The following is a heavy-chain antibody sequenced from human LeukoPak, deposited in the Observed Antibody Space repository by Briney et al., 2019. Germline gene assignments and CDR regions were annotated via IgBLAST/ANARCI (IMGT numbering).Heavy chain of an antibody. CDR2: INSDGSST. CDR1: GFTFSSYW. Sequence: GGSLRLSCAASGFTFSSYWMHWVRQAPGKGLVWVSRINSDGSSTSYADSVKGRFTISRDNAKSTLYLQMNSLRAEDTAVYYCAREMADILTGYYPYNWFDPWGQGTLVTVSS. CDR3: AREMADILTGYYPYNWFDP. J-gene: IGHJ5*02. D-gene: IGHD3-9*01. V-gene: IGHV3-74*01.